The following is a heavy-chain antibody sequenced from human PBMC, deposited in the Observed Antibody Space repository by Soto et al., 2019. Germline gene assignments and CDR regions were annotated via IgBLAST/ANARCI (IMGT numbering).Heavy chain of an antibody. D-gene: IGHD1-26*01. J-gene: IGHJ4*02. CDR1: GGTFSIYA. V-gene: IGHV1-69*13. CDR3: ARDRVGPFDY. CDR2: IIPIFGTA. Sequence: SVKVSCKASGGTFSIYAISWVRQAPGQGLEWMGGIIPIFGTANYAQKFQGRVTITADESTSTAYMELSSLRSEDTAVYYCARDRVGPFDYWGQGTLVTVSS.